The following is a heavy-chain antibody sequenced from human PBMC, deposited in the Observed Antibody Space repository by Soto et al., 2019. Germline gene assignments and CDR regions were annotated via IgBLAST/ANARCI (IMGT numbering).Heavy chain of an antibody. CDR2: IYYSGST. D-gene: IGHD4-17*01. CDR3: ARGHDYGDYRPYYYYYYGMDV. Sequence: SETLSLTCTVSGGSISSYYWSWIRQPPGKGLEWIGYIYYSGSTNYNPSLKSRVTISVDTSKNQFSLKLSSVTAVDTAVYYCARGHDYGDYRPYYYYYYGMDVWGQGTTVTVSS. J-gene: IGHJ6*02. V-gene: IGHV4-59*01. CDR1: GGSISSYY.